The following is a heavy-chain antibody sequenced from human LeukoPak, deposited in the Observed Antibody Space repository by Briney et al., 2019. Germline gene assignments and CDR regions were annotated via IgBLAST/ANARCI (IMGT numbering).Heavy chain of an antibody. CDR2: ISGSGGST. CDR1: GFTFSSYA. V-gene: IGHV3-23*01. CDR3: AKVKVAGTFYYYGIDV. Sequence: GGSLRLSCAASGFTFSSYAMSWVRQAPGKGLEWVSGISGSGGSTYHADSVKGRFTISRDNSKNTLSLQMNSLRAEDTAIYYCAKVKVAGTFYYYGIDVWGQGTTVTVSS. D-gene: IGHD2-15*01. J-gene: IGHJ6*02.